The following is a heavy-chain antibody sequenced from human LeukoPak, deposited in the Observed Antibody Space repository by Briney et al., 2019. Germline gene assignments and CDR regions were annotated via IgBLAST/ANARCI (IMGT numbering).Heavy chain of an antibody. CDR1: GYLFTGFF. D-gene: IGHD3-10*01. J-gene: IGHJ4*02. CDR2: VSPNNGDT. V-gene: IGHV1-2*02. Sequence: ASVKVSCKAPGYLFTGFFIHWVRQAPGQGLEWMGSVSPNNGDTDYAQNFEGRVTMTTDTSTRTANMQLSGLRFDDTAVYYCATLLWFGDFDYWGQGTPVTVSS. CDR3: ATLLWFGDFDY.